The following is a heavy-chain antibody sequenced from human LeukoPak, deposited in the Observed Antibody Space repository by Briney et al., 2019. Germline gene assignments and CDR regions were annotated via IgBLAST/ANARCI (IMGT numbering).Heavy chain of an antibody. CDR2: ISDNEGRT. V-gene: IGHV3-23*01. CDR3: ARHDSFIPY. Sequence: GGSLRLSCAASGFTFNYYAMSWVRQAPGKGLEWVSGISDNEGRTYYTDSVKGCFTISRDKTKNTVFLQMHNLRADDTAVYFCARHDSFIPYWGQGALVTVSS. D-gene: IGHD5-18*01. CDR1: GFTFNYYA. J-gene: IGHJ4*02.